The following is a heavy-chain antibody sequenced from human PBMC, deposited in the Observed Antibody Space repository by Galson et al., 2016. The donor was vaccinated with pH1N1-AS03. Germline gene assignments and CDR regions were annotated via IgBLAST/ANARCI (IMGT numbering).Heavy chain of an antibody. CDR1: GIPFSSHW. Sequence: CAVSGIPFSSHWMHWIRQVPGKGLVWVSQINTDGTETIYADSVKGRFTISRDNAKNTLYLQMDSLRAEDTAMYYCTNSLVYWGQGTLVTVSS. D-gene: IGHD1-26*01. J-gene: IGHJ4*02. V-gene: IGHV3-74*01. CDR3: TNSLVY. CDR2: INTDGTET.